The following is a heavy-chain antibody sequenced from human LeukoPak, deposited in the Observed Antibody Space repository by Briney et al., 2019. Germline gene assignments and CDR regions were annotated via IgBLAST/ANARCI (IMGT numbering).Heavy chain of an antibody. J-gene: IGHJ4*02. Sequence: GGSLRLSCAASGFTFTSVWMHWFRQAPGRGLVWISRISTDGAITGYADSVKGRFTISRDNAKNTLYLQMNSLRAEDTAVYYRARDRTTVTLFDYWGQGALVTVSS. V-gene: IGHV3-74*01. CDR2: ISTDGAIT. CDR1: GFTFTSVW. D-gene: IGHD4-17*01. CDR3: ARDRTTVTLFDY.